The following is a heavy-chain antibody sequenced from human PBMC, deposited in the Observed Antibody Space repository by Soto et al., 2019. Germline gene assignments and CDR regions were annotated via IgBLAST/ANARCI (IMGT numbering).Heavy chain of an antibody. V-gene: IGHV1-2*02. CDR1: GYSFIDYY. Sequence: SVKVSCKASGYSFIDYYMHWVRQAPGQGFEWMGRISPKSGGTNYAQKFEGRVTMTWDTSLNTAYMELSSLISEDTAVYYCARPPGYISDWYYFDLWGQGTLVTVSS. CDR3: ARPPGYISDWYYFDL. J-gene: IGHJ4*02. CDR2: ISPKSGGT. D-gene: IGHD3-9*01.